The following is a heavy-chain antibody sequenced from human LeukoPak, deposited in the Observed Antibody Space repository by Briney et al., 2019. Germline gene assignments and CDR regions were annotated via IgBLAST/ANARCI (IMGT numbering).Heavy chain of an antibody. CDR3: ARVICSGGSCRFDY. Sequence: PSETLSLTCTVSGGSMNNYFWTWIRQSPGKGLEWIGCVSYEGDTFYSPSLERRLTVSVDTSKNKFSLKLSSVTAADTAVYYCARVICSGGSCRFDYWGQGTLVTVSS. CDR1: GGSMNNYF. J-gene: IGHJ4*02. D-gene: IGHD2-15*01. V-gene: IGHV4-59*12. CDR2: VSYEGDT.